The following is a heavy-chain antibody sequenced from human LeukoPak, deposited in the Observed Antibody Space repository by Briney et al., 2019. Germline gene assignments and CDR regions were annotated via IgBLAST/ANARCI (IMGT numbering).Heavy chain of an antibody. CDR3: ASVVPWTLL. CDR2: TDPEDGAT. D-gene: IGHD3/OR15-3a*01. Sequence: GASVKVSCKASGYAFPEYHIHWVQQAPRKGLEWMGRTDPEDGATTYAAKFQDRVTITADTLTETVFMEVSSLRFDDTAVYFCASVVPWTLLWGQGTLVTVSS. V-gene: IGHV1-69-2*01. J-gene: IGHJ4*02. CDR1: GYAFPEYH.